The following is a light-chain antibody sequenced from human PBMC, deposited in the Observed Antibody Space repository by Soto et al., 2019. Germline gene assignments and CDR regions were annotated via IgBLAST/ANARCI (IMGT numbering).Light chain of an antibody. Sequence: DIVMTHSPDSLSVSLGAKSTINCKSTQSVVYSSNNKNYLAWYQQKPGQPPKLLIYWASTRESGVPDRFSGSGSGTDFTLTISSLQAEDVAVYYCQQYYSTPSWTFGQGTKVDIK. J-gene: IGKJ1*01. V-gene: IGKV4-1*01. CDR1: QSVVYSSNNKNY. CDR2: WAS. CDR3: QQYYSTPSWT.